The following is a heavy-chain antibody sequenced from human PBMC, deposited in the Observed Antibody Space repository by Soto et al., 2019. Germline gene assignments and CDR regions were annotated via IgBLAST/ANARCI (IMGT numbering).Heavy chain of an antibody. J-gene: IGHJ4*02. CDR1: GFTFSSYA. V-gene: IGHV3-23*01. D-gene: IGHD3-16*02. CDR3: ANIRGYDYIWGSYRRYADY. Sequence: EVQLLESGGGLVQPGGSLRLSCAASGFTFSSYAMSWVRQAPGKGLEWVSAISGSGGSTYYADSVKGRFTISRDNSKNTLYLQMNSLRAEDTAVYYCANIRGYDYIWGSYRRYADYWGQGTLVTVSA. CDR2: ISGSGGST.